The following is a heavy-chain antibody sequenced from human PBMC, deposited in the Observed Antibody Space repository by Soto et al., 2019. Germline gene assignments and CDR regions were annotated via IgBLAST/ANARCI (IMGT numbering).Heavy chain of an antibody. Sequence: SENVYLTCTVAGGSISSGGYYWSWIRQHPGKGLEWIGYIYYSGSTYYNPSLKSRVTISVDTSKNQFSLKLSSVTAADTAVYYCARASSSTGGGLDFWARRTLVTVSS. J-gene: IGHJ1*01. D-gene: IGHD6-6*01. CDR3: ARASSSTGGGLDF. V-gene: IGHV4-31*03. CDR2: IYYSGST. CDR1: GGSISSGGYY.